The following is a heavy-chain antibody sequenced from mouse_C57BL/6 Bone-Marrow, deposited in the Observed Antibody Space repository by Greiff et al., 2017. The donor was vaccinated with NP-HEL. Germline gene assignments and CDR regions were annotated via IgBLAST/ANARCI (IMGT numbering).Heavy chain of an antibody. J-gene: IGHJ4*01. CDR3: AIYYDYDGRFYAMDY. D-gene: IGHD2-4*01. CDR2: IYPGDGDT. CDR1: GYAFSSSW. V-gene: IGHV1-82*01. Sequence: VQGVESGPELVKPGASVKISCKASGYAFSSSWMNWVKQRPGKGLEWIGRIYPGDGDTNYNGKFKGKATLTADKSSSTAYMQLSSLTSEDSAVYVCAIYYDYDGRFYAMDYWGQGTSVTVSS.